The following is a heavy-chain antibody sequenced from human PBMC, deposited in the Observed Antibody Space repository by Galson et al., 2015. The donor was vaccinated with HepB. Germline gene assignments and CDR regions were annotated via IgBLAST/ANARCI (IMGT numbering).Heavy chain of an antibody. CDR1: GYTFTSYA. Sequence: SVKVSCKAPGYTFTSYAMHWLRQAPGQRLEWMGWINTGNGNTKYSQKFQGRVTITRDTSASTAYMELSSLRSEDTAVYYCARDVRLLWFGESYYFAYWGQGTLVTVSS. V-gene: IGHV1-3*04. CDR2: INTGNGNT. J-gene: IGHJ4*02. D-gene: IGHD3-10*01. CDR3: ARDVRLLWFGESYYFAY.